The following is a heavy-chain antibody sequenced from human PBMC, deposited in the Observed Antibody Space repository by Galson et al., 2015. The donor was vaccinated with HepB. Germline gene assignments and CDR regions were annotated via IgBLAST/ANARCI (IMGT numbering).Heavy chain of an antibody. J-gene: IGHJ5*02. Sequence: SVKVSCKASGYRFTSYGINWLRQAPGQGLEWMGWINSYNGNTKYAQKFQGRVTMTTDTSTSTVYMELRSLRSDDAAIYHCARDHTVTARDWFDPWGQGTLVTVSS. D-gene: IGHD4-17*01. CDR3: ARDHTVTARDWFDP. CDR2: INSYNGNT. V-gene: IGHV1-18*01. CDR1: GYRFTSYG.